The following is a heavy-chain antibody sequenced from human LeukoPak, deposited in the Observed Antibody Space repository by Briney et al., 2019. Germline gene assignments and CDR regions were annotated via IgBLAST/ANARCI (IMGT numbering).Heavy chain of an antibody. Sequence: GGSLRLSCAASGFTFSSYAMSWVRQAPGKGLERVSAISGSGGSTYYADSVKGRFTISRDNSKNTLYLHMNSLRAEDTAIYYCAKDALRLCSSTSCYLWGQGTLVTVSS. D-gene: IGHD2-2*01. V-gene: IGHV3-23*01. J-gene: IGHJ4*02. CDR1: GFTFSSYA. CDR2: ISGSGGST. CDR3: AKDALRLCSSTSCYL.